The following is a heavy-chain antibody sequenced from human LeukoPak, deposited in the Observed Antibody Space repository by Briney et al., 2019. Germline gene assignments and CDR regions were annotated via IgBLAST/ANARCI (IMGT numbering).Heavy chain of an antibody. D-gene: IGHD3-16*01. J-gene: IGHJ4*02. CDR1: GFTFSSYA. V-gene: IGHV3-23*01. Sequence: RPGGSLRLSCAASGFTFSSYAMSWVRQAPGKGLEWVSAVSASGSNTYYADSVKGRFTISRDNSKNTLYLQMNSLRAEDTAVYYCAKGGDYVWGSYGYYFDYWGQGTLVTVSS. CDR2: VSASGSNT. CDR3: AKGGDYVWGSYGYYFDY.